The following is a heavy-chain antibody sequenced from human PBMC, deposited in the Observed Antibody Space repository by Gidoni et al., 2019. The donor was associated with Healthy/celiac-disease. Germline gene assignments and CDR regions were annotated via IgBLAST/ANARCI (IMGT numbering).Heavy chain of an antibody. V-gene: IGHV3-23*01. CDR3: AKDPLGYCSGGSCNTFDY. CDR2: ISGSGGST. J-gene: IGHJ4*02. CDR1: GFTFSSYA. D-gene: IGHD2-15*01. Sequence: EVQLLGSGGGLVQPGGSLRLSCAASGFTFSSYAMSWVRQAPGKGLELVSAISGSGGSTYYTDSVKGRFTISRDNSKNTLYLQMNSLRAEDTAVYYCAKDPLGYCSGGSCNTFDYWGQGTLVTVSS.